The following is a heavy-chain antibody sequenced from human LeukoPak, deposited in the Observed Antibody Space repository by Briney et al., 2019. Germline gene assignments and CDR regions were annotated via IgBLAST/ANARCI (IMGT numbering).Heavy chain of an antibody. Sequence: SETLSLTCTVSGGSISSGGYYWSWIRQHLGKGLEWIGYIYYSGSTYYNPSLKSRVTISVDTSKNQFSLKLSSVTAADTAVYYCARGIRSSGYYRLDYWGQGTLVTVSS. CDR1: GGSISSGGYY. D-gene: IGHD3-22*01. J-gene: IGHJ4*02. CDR3: ARGIRSSGYYRLDY. V-gene: IGHV4-31*03. CDR2: IYYSGST.